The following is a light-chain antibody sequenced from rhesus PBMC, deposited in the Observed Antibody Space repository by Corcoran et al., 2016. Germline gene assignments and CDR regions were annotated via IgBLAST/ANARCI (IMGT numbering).Light chain of an antibody. CDR3: QQHNNYPLT. CDR2: YAD. CDR1: QDINTY. J-gene: IGKJ4*01. Sequence: DIQMTQSPSSLSASVGDTVTITCRASQDINTYLVWYHQKQGKAPKPLMYYADNLESGVPSRFSGSGSGTDCTLTISNLQPDDFATYYYQQHNNYPLTFDVGTKVDLK. V-gene: IGKV1S14*01.